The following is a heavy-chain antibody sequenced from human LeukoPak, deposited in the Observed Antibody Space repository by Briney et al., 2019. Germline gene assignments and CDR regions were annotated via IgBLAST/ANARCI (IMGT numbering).Heavy chain of an antibody. Sequence: ASVKVSCKASGYTFTSYAMNWVRQAPGQGLEWMGWINPNSGGTNYAQKFQGRVTMTRDTSISTAYMELSRLRSDDTAVYYCARAPSGSSSTFDYWGQGTLVTVSS. CDR3: ARAPSGSSSTFDY. CDR2: INPNSGGT. J-gene: IGHJ4*02. V-gene: IGHV1-2*02. D-gene: IGHD6-6*01. CDR1: GYTFTSYA.